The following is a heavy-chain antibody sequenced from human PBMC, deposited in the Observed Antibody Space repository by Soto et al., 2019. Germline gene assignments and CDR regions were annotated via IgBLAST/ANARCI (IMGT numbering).Heavy chain of an antibody. J-gene: IGHJ5*02. V-gene: IGHV4-34*01. CDR2: INHSGST. CDR1: GGSFSGYY. D-gene: IGHD1-20*01. CDR3: ATNSYNYPNWFDP. Sequence: PSETLSLTCAVYGGSFSGYYWSWIRQPPGKGLEWIGEINHSGSTNYNPSLKGRVTISVDTSKNQFSLKLTSVTAADTAMYYCATNSYNYPNWFDPWGQGTLVTVSS.